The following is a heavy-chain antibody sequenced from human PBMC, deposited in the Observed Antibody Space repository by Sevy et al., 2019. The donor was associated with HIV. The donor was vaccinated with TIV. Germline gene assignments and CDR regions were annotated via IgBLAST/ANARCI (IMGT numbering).Heavy chain of an antibody. J-gene: IGHJ4*02. D-gene: IGHD6-13*01. CDR3: TRSGGILAAPGTGSDY. CDR1: GGSFSDYY. CDR2: INHRGTT. V-gene: IGHV4-34*01. Sequence: SETLSLTCVVYGGSFSDYYWSWIRQPPGKGLEWIGEINHRGTTNHNPSLKSRVSMSIDTSKNQFSLKLTSVTAADTAVYFCTRSGGILAAPGTGSDYWGPGTLVTVSS.